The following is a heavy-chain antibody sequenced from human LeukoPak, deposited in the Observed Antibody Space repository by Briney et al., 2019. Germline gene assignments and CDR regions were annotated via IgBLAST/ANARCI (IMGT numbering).Heavy chain of an antibody. CDR3: ARDGSGYDSISYADY. V-gene: IGHV3-23*01. Sequence: GGSLRLSCVVSGISLSNYAMTWVRQAPGKGLEWVSYISERGGSTTYADSVKGRFTISRDTSLNTLYLQMNNLRAEDMAVYYCARDGSGYDSISYADYWGQGTLVTVSS. CDR1: GISLSNYA. CDR2: ISERGGST. J-gene: IGHJ4*02. D-gene: IGHD5-12*01.